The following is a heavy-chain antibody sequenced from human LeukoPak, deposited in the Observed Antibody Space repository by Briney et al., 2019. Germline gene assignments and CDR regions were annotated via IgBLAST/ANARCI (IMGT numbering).Heavy chain of an antibody. CDR2: IYYSGST. CDR3: ARGRIWFGDQYYFDY. CDR1: GGSVSSGSYY. J-gene: IGHJ4*02. V-gene: IGHV4-61*01. Sequence: PSETLSLTCTVSGGSVSSGSYYWSWIRQPPGKGLGWMGYIYYSGSTNYNPSLKSRVTISVDTSKNQFSLKLSSVTAADTAVYYCARGRIWFGDQYYFDYWGQGTLVTVSS. D-gene: IGHD3-10*01.